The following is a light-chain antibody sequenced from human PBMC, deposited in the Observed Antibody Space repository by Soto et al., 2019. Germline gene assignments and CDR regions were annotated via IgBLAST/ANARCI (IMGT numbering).Light chain of an antibody. CDR1: SSDLGGYNY. CDR2: EVS. Sequence: QSVLTQAAAGSGCPGQSITISCTGTSSDLGGYNYVSWYQQHPGKAPKLMIYEVSNRPSGVSNRFSGSKSGNTASLTISGLQAEDEADYYCSSYTSSSTLGFGTGTKVTVL. CDR3: SSYTSSSTLG. J-gene: IGLJ1*01. V-gene: IGLV2-14*01.